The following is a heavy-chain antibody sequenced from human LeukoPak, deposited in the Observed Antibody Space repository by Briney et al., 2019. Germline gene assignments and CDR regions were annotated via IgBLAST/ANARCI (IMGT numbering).Heavy chain of an antibody. J-gene: IGHJ6*03. V-gene: IGHV4-59*01. CDR2: IYYSGST. CDR1: GGSISSYY. Sequence: SEALSLTCTVSGGSISSYYWSWIRQPPGKGLEWIGYIYYSGSTNYNPSLKSRVTISVDTSKNQFSLKLSSVTAADTAVYYCARVRLGELSFLYYYYYMDVWGKGTTVTVSS. D-gene: IGHD3-16*02. CDR3: ARVRLGELSFLYYYYYMDV.